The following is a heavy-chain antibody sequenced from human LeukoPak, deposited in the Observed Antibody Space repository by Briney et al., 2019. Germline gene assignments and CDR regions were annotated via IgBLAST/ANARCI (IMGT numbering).Heavy chain of an antibody. CDR2: IHDSGKA. J-gene: IGHJ6*02. D-gene: IGHD3-16*01. CDR3: ARFGVDYDMDV. CDR1: GVSISGHC. Sequence: PSETLSLTCTVSGVSISGHCWTWIRQPPGKGLEWIGQIHDSGKADYNPSLRSRINISVDMSKNQMSLKVNSVTAADTAVYYCARFGVDYDMDVWGQGTTVTVS. V-gene: IGHV4-59*11.